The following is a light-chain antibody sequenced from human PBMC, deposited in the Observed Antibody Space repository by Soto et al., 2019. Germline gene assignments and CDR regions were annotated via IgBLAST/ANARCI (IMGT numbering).Light chain of an antibody. J-gene: IGKJ1*01. CDR2: KAS. Sequence: DIQMTQSPSTLSASVGDRVTISCRASQTISTWLAWYQQKPGKAPNLLIYKASSLESGVPSRFSGSGSGTEFTLTISSLQPDDFATYYCQQGYNTFWTFGRGTKVELK. V-gene: IGKV1-5*03. CDR3: QQGYNTFWT. CDR1: QTISTW.